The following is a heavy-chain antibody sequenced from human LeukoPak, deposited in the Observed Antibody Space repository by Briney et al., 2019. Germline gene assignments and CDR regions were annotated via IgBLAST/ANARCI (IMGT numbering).Heavy chain of an antibody. V-gene: IGHV1-8*01. Sequence: ASVKVSCKASGYTFTIYDINWVREAAGQGLEWMGWMNPDSGNTDFAQKFQGRVTMTRNTSISTAYMELSSLTSEDAAVYYCAVHLPGDYLDPWGQGTLVTVSS. CDR3: AVHLPGDYLDP. CDR1: GYTFTIYD. D-gene: IGHD4-17*01. J-gene: IGHJ5*02. CDR2: MNPDSGNT.